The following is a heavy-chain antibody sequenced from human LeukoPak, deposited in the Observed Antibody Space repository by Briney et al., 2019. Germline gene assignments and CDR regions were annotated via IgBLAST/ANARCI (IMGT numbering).Heavy chain of an antibody. CDR3: AKDLYYYDSSGYYYFDY. Sequence: GGPLRLSCATSGFTFTTYGMHWVRQAPGKGLEWVAFIRYDGNNKYYADSVKGRFTISRDNSKNTLYLQMNSLRAEDTAVYYCAKDLYYYDSSGYYYFDYWGQGALVTVSS. J-gene: IGHJ4*02. D-gene: IGHD3-22*01. CDR2: IRYDGNNK. V-gene: IGHV3-30*02. CDR1: GFTFTTYG.